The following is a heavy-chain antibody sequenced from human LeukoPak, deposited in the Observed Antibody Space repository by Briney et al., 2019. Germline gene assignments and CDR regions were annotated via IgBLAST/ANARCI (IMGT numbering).Heavy chain of an antibody. D-gene: IGHD3-22*01. CDR3: ARLPKSNYDSSGYSDY. J-gene: IGHJ4*02. CDR2: IDPSDSYN. Sequence: GESLKISCNGSGYSFTSYWISWVRQMPGKGLKWVGRIDPSDSYNNYSPSFQGHVTISADKSISTAYLQWSSLKASDTGMYYCARLPKSNYDSSGYSDYWGQGTLVTVSS. V-gene: IGHV5-10-1*01. CDR1: GYSFTSYW.